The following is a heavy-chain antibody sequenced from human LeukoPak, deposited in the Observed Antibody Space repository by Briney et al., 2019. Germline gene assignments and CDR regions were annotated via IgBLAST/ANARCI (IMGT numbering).Heavy chain of an antibody. V-gene: IGHV4-59*01. CDR3: ARVVGYCSGGSCYGDHFDY. CDR1: GGSISSYY. Sequence: PSETLSPTCTVSGGSISSYYWSWIRQPPGKGLEWIGYIYYSGSTNYNPSLKSRVTISVDTSKNQFSLKLSSVTAADTAVYYCARVVGYCSGGSCYGDHFDYWGQGTLVTVSS. J-gene: IGHJ4*02. D-gene: IGHD2-15*01. CDR2: IYYSGST.